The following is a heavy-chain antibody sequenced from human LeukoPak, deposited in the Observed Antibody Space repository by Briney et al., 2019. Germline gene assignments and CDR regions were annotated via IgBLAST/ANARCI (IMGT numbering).Heavy chain of an antibody. V-gene: IGHV3-15*01. Sequence: GGSLRLSCAASGFTLSNAWMSWVRQAPGKGLEWVGRIKSKTDGGTTDYAAPVKGRFTISRDDSKNTLYLQMNSLKTEDTAVYYCTTAFSRRYFDYWGQGTLVTVSS. CDR2: IKSKTDGGTT. J-gene: IGHJ4*02. CDR1: GFTLSNAW. CDR3: TTAFSRRYFDY.